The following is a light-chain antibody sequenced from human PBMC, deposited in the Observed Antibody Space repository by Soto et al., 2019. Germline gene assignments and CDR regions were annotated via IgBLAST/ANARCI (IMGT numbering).Light chain of an antibody. V-gene: IGKV1-5*03. CDR1: QSISSW. Sequence: DIQMTQSPSTLSASVGARVIITSRASQSISSWLAWYQQKPGKAPNLLIYRASTLKSGIPSRFSGSGSGTEFTLTISSLQPDDFATYYCQQYDRASWTLGPGTKVEIK. CDR2: RAS. J-gene: IGKJ1*01. CDR3: QQYDRASWT.